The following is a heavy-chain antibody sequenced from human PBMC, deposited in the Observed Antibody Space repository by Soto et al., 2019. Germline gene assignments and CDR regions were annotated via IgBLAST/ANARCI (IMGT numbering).Heavy chain of an antibody. Sequence: EVQLVESGGGFVKPGGSLRLSCVASGLSFTNAWMSWVRQAPGKGPEWVGRIKSKTDGGTADYAAPVKGRFTISRDDSQNTLYLHMDSLKTEDTALYHCSTDIGIYGLAVWGQGTTVTVSS. V-gene: IGHV3-15*01. J-gene: IGHJ6*02. D-gene: IGHD1-26*01. CDR2: IKSKTDGGTA. CDR1: GLSFTNAW. CDR3: STDIGIYGLAV.